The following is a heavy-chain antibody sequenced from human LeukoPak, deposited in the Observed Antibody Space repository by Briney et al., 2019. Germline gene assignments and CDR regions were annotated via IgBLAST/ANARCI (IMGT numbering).Heavy chain of an antibody. CDR1: GFTFSSYA. D-gene: IGHD3-22*01. J-gene: IGHJ4*02. Sequence: GGSLRLSCAASGFTFSSYAMSWVRQAPGKGLEWVSAISGSGGSTYYADSVKGRFTISRDNSKNTLYLQMNSLTAEDTAVYYCAKTDYDCSGYYEDYWGQGTLVTVSS. V-gene: IGHV3-23*01. CDR2: ISGSGGST. CDR3: AKTDYDCSGYYEDY.